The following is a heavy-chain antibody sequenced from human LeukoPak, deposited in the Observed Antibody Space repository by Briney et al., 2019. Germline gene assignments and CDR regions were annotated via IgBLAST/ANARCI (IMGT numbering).Heavy chain of an antibody. V-gene: IGHV3-23*01. CDR2: ISGDAKNT. J-gene: IGHJ4*02. Sequence: RGSRRDSCAASGFIFSNYAMSWVRQAPGKGLEWVSTISGDAKNTHYADSVRGRFTISRDNSKNTLVLQMNSLGGEDTAIYFCARDVGLIMFDHWGQGTLVTVSS. CDR3: ARDVGLIMFDH. CDR1: GFIFSNYA. D-gene: IGHD1-26*01.